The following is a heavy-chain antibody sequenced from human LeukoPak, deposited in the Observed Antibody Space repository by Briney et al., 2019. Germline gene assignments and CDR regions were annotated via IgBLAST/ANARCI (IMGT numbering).Heavy chain of an antibody. CDR1: GFTFSSYE. CDR3: ASSYSSGWYYY. CDR2: IYYSGST. Sequence: GSLRLSCAASGFTFSSYEVNWVRQAPGKGLEWIGSIYYSGSTYYNPSLKSRVTISVDTSKNQFSLKLSSVTAADTAVYYCASSYSSGWYYYWGQGTLVTVSS. D-gene: IGHD6-19*01. J-gene: IGHJ4*02. V-gene: IGHV4-59*05.